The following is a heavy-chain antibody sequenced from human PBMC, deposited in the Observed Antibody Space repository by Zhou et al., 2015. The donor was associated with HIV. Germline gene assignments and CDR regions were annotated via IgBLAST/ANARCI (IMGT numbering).Heavy chain of an antibody. Sequence: QVQLVESGGGLVKPGGSLRLSCAASGFTFSDYYISWIRQAPGKGLEWISYITSTSNIMYYADSVKGRFTISRDNAKNSLYLQMNSLRAEDTAVYYCARAKGGAITIFGVPGLTTWGQGTLVTVSS. CDR1: GFTFSDYY. D-gene: IGHD3-3*01. V-gene: IGHV3-11*01. CDR3: ARAKGGAITIFGVPGLTT. J-gene: IGHJ4*02. CDR2: ITSTSNIM.